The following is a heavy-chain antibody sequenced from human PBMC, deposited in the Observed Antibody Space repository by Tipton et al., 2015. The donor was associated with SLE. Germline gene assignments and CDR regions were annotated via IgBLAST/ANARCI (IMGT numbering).Heavy chain of an antibody. J-gene: IGHJ4*02. Sequence: ESLRLSCAVYGGSFSGYYWSWIRQPPGKGLEWIGEINHSGSINYNPSLKSRVTISVDTSKNQFSLKLSSVTAADTAVYYCARGPYYDSSGHRSPFDYWGQGTLVTVSS. CDR1: GGSFSGYY. V-gene: IGHV4-34*01. CDR3: ARGPYYDSSGHRSPFDY. CDR2: INHSGSI. D-gene: IGHD3-22*01.